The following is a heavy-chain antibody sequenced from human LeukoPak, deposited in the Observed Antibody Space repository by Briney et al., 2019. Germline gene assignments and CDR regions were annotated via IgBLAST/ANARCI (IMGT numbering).Heavy chain of an antibody. CDR3: ARGEYCSGGSCYSDNPHFDY. CDR1: GGSISSYY. J-gene: IGHJ4*02. V-gene: IGHV4-59*12. Sequence: SETLSLTCTVSGGSISSYYWSWIRQPPGKGLEWIGYIYYSGSTNYNPSLKSRVTISVDTSKNQFSLKLSSVTAADTAVYYCARGEYCSGGSCYSDNPHFDYWGQGTLVTVSS. CDR2: IYYSGST. D-gene: IGHD2-15*01.